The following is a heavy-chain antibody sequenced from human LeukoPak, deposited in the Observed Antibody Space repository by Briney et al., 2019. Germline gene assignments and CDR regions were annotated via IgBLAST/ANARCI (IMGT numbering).Heavy chain of an antibody. J-gene: IGHJ2*01. V-gene: IGHV3-9*01. Sequence: PGGSLRLSCAASGFTFDDYAMHWVRQAPGKGLEWVSGISWNSGSIGYADSVKGRFTISRDNAKNSLYLQMNSLRAEGTALYYCAKDISRGDYWYFDLWGRGTLVTVSS. CDR3: AKDISRGDYWYFDL. CDR2: ISWNSGSI. CDR1: GFTFDDYA. D-gene: IGHD3-10*01.